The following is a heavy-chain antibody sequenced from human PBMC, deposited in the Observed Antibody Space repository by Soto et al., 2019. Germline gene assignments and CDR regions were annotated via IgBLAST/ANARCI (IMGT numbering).Heavy chain of an antibody. CDR3: AKAPWLFLFDY. J-gene: IGHJ4*02. CDR1: GFTFSSYA. V-gene: IGHV3-23*01. CDR2: ISGSGGST. Sequence: GGSLRLSCAASGFTFSSYAMSWVRQAPGKGLEWVSTISGSGGSTYYADSVKGRSTISRDNSNNTLYLQMNSLRAEDTAVYYCAKAPWLFLFDYWGQGTLVTVSS. D-gene: IGHD3-9*01.